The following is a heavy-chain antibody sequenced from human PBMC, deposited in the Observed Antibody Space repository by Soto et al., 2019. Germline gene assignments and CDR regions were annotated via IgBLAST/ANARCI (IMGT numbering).Heavy chain of an antibody. CDR3: ARVVGSSGDYFDY. J-gene: IGHJ4*02. V-gene: IGHV4-4*02. CDR2: IYHSGST. D-gene: IGHD3-10*01. CDR1: GGSISSSNW. Sequence: SETLSLTCAVSGGSISSSNWWSWVRQPPGKGLEWIGEIYHSGSTNYNPSLKSRATISLDTSKNQFTLKLSSVTAADTAVYYCARVVGSSGDYFDYWGQGTLVTVSS.